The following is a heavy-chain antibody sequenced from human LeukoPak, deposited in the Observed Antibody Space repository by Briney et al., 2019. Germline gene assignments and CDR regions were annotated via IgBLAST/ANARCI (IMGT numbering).Heavy chain of an antibody. J-gene: IGHJ3*02. CDR1: GYTFTGYY. D-gene: IGHD2-15*01. V-gene: IGHV1-2*02. CDR3: AREPVVVVAATGVGAFDI. Sequence: GASVKVSCKASGYTFTGYYMHWVRQAPGQGLEWMGWINPNSGGTNYAQKFQGRVTMTRDTSISTAYMELSRLRSDDTAVYYCAREPVVVVAATGVGAFDIWGQGTMVTVSS. CDR2: INPNSGGT.